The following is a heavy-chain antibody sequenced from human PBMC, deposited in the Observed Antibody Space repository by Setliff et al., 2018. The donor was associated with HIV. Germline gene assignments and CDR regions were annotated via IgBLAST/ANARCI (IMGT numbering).Heavy chain of an antibody. Sequence: PSETLSLTCAVYGGSFSDNYWSWIRQPAGKGLEWIGRIYTSGNTNYNPSLKSLKSRVTMSVDTSKNQFSLKLSSVTAADTAVYYCARDKTAVPRDVDAFDIWGQGTMVTVSS. CDR1: GGSFSDNY. CDR2: IYTSGNT. D-gene: IGHD6-13*01. J-gene: IGHJ3*02. V-gene: IGHV4-4*07. CDR3: ARDKTAVPRDVDAFDI.